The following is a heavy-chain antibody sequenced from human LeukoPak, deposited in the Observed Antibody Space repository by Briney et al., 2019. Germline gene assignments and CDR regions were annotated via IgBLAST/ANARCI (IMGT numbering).Heavy chain of an antibody. CDR2: IWYDGSNK. V-gene: IGHV3-33*01. CDR3: ARGSGYYYGNFDS. D-gene: IGHD3-22*01. Sequence: PGGSRRLSGAASGFTFSSYARHWVRQAPGKGLEWVAVIWYDGSNKYYADPVKGRFTISRDNSKNTLYLQMNSLRAEDTAVYYCARGSGYYYGNFDSWGQGTLVTASS. CDR1: GFTFSSYA. J-gene: IGHJ4*02.